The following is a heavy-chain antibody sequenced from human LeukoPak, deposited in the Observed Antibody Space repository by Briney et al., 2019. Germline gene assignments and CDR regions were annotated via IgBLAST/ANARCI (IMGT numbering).Heavy chain of an antibody. CDR2: IYYSGST. Sequence: SETLSLTCTVSGGSISSYYWSWIRQSPGKGLEWIGYIYYSGSTNYNPSLKSRVTISVDTSKNQFSLKLSSVTAADTAVYYCAGQTTVGSGNYWGQGTLVTVSS. V-gene: IGHV4-59*08. D-gene: IGHD4-23*01. CDR3: AGQTTVGSGNY. J-gene: IGHJ4*02. CDR1: GGSISSYY.